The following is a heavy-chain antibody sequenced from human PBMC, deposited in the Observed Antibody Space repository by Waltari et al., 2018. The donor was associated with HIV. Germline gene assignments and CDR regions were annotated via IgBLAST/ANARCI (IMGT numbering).Heavy chain of an antibody. D-gene: IGHD1-26*01. J-gene: IGHJ4*02. CDR3: ARDLGGSYHVECDY. CDR2: ISSSSSTI. V-gene: IGHV3-48*01. CDR1: GFTFSSYS. Sequence: EVQLVESGGGLVQPGGSLRLSCAASGFTFSSYSMNWVRQAPGKGLVWVSYISSSSSTIYYADSVKGRFTISRDNAKNSLYLQMNSLRAEDTAVYYCARDLGGSYHVECDYWGQGTLVTVSS.